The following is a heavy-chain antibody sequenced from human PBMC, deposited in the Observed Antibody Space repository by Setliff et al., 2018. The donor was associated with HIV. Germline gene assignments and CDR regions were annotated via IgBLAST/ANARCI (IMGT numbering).Heavy chain of an antibody. D-gene: IGHD3-10*01. CDR2: IIHSGGT. CDR3: ARGLNSYGSGSYLPLGY. J-gene: IGHJ4*02. CDR1: GGSFSGYY. Sequence: KPSETLSLTCAVYGGSFSGYYWTWIRQPPGRGLEWIGEIIHSGGTNYNRSLKSRVTISVDTSKNQFSLNLSSVTAADTAVYYCARGLNSYGSGSYLPLGYWGQGTLVTVSS. V-gene: IGHV4-34*01.